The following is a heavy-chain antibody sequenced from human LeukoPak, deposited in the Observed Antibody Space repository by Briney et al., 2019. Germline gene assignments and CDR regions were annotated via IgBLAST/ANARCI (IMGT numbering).Heavy chain of an antibody. CDR2: ISYSGST. J-gene: IGHJ5*02. D-gene: IGHD1-26*01. V-gene: IGHV4-39*07. CDR1: GGAISSSSYS. CDR3: ARVSSGWVWFDP. Sequence: SETLSLTCSVSGGAISSSSYSWGWIRQTPGKGLEWIGSISYSGSTYYNPSLKSRVAISVDTSKNQFSLKLSSVTAADTAVYYCARVSSGWVWFDPWGQGTLVTVSS.